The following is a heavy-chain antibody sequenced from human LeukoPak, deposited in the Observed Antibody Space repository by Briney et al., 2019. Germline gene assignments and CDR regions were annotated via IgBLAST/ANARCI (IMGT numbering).Heavy chain of an antibody. CDR3: ARRFTTVTTEAFDI. J-gene: IGHJ3*02. Sequence: PGGSLRLSCAASGFTFSSYNMNWVRQAPGKGLEWVSSITSGSSYIYYADSVKGRFTISRDNAKNSLYLQMNSLRAEDTAVYYCARRFTTVTTEAFDIWGQGTMVTVSS. CDR2: ITSGSSYI. CDR1: GFTFSSYN. D-gene: IGHD4-11*01. V-gene: IGHV3-21*01.